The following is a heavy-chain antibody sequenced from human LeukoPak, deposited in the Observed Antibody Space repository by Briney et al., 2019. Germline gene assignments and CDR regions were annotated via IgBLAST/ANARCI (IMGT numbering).Heavy chain of an antibody. CDR2: INHSGST. D-gene: IGHD5-18*01. J-gene: IGHJ6*03. CDR3: ARRISYRGNYYYYYMDV. V-gene: IGHV4-34*01. Sequence: ASETLSLTCAVYGGSFSGYYWSWVRQPPGKGLEWIGEINHSGSTNYNPSLKSRVTISVDTSKNQFSLKLSSVTDADTAVYYCARRISYRGNYYYYYMDVWGKGTTVTVSS. CDR1: GGSFSGYY.